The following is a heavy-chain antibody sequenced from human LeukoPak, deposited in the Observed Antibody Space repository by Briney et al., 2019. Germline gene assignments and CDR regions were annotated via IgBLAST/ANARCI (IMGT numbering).Heavy chain of an antibody. V-gene: IGHV3-11*05. D-gene: IGHD6-19*01. CDR1: GLTFSDYY. Sequence: PGGSLRLSCAASGLTFSDYYMSWIRQAPGKGLEWVSYISSSSSYTNYADSVKGRFTISRDNAKNSLYLQMNSLRAEDTAVYYCARDLRSSGWYFDYWGQGTLVTVSS. CDR2: ISSSSSYT. J-gene: IGHJ4*02. CDR3: ARDLRSSGWYFDY.